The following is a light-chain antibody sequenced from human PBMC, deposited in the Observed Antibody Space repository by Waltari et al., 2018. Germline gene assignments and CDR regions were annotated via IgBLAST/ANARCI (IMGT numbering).Light chain of an antibody. CDR2: GKD. CDR3: SSRNGRANQVV. CDR1: SLRTSY. V-gene: IGLV3-19*01. Sequence: SSELTQDPAVSVALGQTVRITCQGDSLRTSYASWYQLKPGQAPVLVIYGKDKRPSGIPDRISGYSSGATSSLTITGAQAEDEADDYCSSRNGRANQVVFAGGTKVTV. J-gene: IGLJ3*02.